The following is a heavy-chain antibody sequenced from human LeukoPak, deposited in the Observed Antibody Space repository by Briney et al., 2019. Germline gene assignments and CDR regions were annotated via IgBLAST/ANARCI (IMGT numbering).Heavy chain of an antibody. V-gene: IGHV3-33*01. Sequence: GGSLRLSCAASGFSLSAYGVHWVRQAPGKGLEWVAVIWYDGTSKDYADSVKGRFTFSRDNSKNTLYLQMNSLTVEDTAVYYCARSQSSSLIDYWGQGALVTVSS. CDR2: IWYDGTSK. J-gene: IGHJ4*02. CDR3: ARSQSSSLIDY. CDR1: GFSLSAYG. D-gene: IGHD6-13*01.